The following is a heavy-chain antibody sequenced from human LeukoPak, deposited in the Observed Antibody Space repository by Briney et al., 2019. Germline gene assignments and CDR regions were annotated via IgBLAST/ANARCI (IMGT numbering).Heavy chain of an antibody. CDR3: ARDLVPPTLDYYYYGMDV. J-gene: IGHJ6*02. V-gene: IGHV3-11*01. Sequence: GGSLRPSCAASGFTFSDYYMSWIRQAPGKGLEWVSYISSSGSTIYYADSVKGRFTISRDNAKNSLYLQMNSLRAEDTAVYYCARDLVPPTLDYYYYGMDVWGQGTTVTVSS. CDR2: ISSSGSTI. D-gene: IGHD3-16*01. CDR1: GFTFSDYY.